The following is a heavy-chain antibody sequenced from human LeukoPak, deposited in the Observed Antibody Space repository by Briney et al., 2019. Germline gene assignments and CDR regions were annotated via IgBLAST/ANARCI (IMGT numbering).Heavy chain of an antibody. Sequence: PGGSLRLSCAASGFTLSNFWMSWVRQPPGKGLEWVANIRQDGNEKYYVDSVKGRFTISRDNAKNSLYLQMNSLRAEDTAVYYCASAFRAGTDAFDIWGQGTMVTVSS. V-gene: IGHV3-7*02. D-gene: IGHD6-19*01. CDR3: ASAFRAGTDAFDI. CDR1: GFTLSNFW. CDR2: IRQDGNEK. J-gene: IGHJ3*02.